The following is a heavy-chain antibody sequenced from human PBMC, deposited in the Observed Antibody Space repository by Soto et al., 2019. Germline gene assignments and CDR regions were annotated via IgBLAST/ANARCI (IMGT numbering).Heavy chain of an antibody. CDR1: GFTVSSNY. CDR2: IYSGGST. J-gene: IGHJ6*03. CDR3: AREGDCSSTSCQTYYYYYMDV. Sequence: GGSLRLSCAASGFTVSSNYMSWVRQAPGKGLEWVSVIYSGGSTYYADSVKGRFTISRDNSKNTLYLQMNSLRAEDTAVYYCAREGDCSSTSCQTYYYYYMDVWAKGTTVTVSS. V-gene: IGHV3-66*01. D-gene: IGHD2-2*01.